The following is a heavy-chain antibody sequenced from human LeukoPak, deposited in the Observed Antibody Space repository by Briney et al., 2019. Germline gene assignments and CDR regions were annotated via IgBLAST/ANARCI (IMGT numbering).Heavy chain of an antibody. D-gene: IGHD1-26*01. CDR1: GDSFGCINCY. J-gene: IGHJ4*02. V-gene: IGHV4-39*01. Sequence: SGTLSLTCAVSGDSFGCINCYWGCVRQPPGTGLEWIGSMYYSGDTHYNPSLRSRVTISVDTSKNQSSLKLSSVTAADTAVYYCARRLSGRYYIDWGQGTLVTVSS. CDR3: ARRLSGRYYID. CDR2: MYYSGDT.